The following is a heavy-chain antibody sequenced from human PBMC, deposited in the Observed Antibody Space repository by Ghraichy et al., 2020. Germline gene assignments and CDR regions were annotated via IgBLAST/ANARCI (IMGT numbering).Heavy chain of an antibody. D-gene: IGHD3-10*01. Sequence: LSLTCAASGFTFSSYAMSWVRQAPGKGLEWVSAISGSGGSTYYADSVKGRFTISRDNSKNTLYLQMNSLRAEDTAVYYCAKDLTVMVLGYWGQGTLVTVSS. CDR2: ISGSGGST. CDR1: GFTFSSYA. CDR3: AKDLTVMVLGY. J-gene: IGHJ4*02. V-gene: IGHV3-23*01.